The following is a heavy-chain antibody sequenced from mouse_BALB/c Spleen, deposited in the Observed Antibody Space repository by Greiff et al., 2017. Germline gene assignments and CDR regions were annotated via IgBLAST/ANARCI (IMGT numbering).Heavy chain of an antibody. J-gene: IGHJ3*01. Sequence: EVQLQQSGAELVKPGASVKLSCTASGFNIKDTYMHWVKQRPEQGLEWIGRIDPANGNTKYDPKFQGKATITADTSSNTAYLQLSSLTSEDTAVYYCAREDYYGSGAYWGQGTLVTVPA. CDR1: GFNIKDTY. CDR2: IDPANGNT. CDR3: AREDYYGSGAY. V-gene: IGHV14-3*02. D-gene: IGHD1-1*01.